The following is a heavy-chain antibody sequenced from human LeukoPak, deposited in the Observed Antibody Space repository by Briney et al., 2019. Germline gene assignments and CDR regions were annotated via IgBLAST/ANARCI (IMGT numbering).Heavy chain of an antibody. D-gene: IGHD6-13*01. CDR3: ARAVSSSWYGFYYYYGMDV. CDR2: IWYDGSNK. V-gene: IGHV3-33*01. CDR1: GFTFSSYG. J-gene: IGHJ6*02. Sequence: SGGSLRLSCAASGFTFSSYGMHWVRQAPGKGLEWVAVIWYDGSNKYYADSVKGRFTISRDNSKNTLYLQMNSLRAEDTAVYYCARAVSSSWYGFYYYYGMDVWGQGTTVTVSS.